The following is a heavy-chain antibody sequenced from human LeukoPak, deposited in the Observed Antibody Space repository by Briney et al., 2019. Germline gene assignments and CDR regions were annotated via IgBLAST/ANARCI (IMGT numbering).Heavy chain of an antibody. CDR2: ISPGGGST. Sequence: ASVKVSCKASGYTFSDYYIHWVRQAPGQGLEWMGVISPGGGSTTYAQKFRGRVTLTRDMSTSTDYLELSSLRSEDTAVYYCARVSGYSDPFDYWGQGTLVTVSS. CDR3: ARVSGYSDPFDY. D-gene: IGHD3-22*01. CDR1: GYTFSDYY. J-gene: IGHJ4*02. V-gene: IGHV1-46*01.